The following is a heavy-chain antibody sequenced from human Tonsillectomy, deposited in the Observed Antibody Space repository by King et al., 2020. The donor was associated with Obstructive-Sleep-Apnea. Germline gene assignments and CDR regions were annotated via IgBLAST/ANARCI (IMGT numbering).Heavy chain of an antibody. D-gene: IGHD1-26*01. Sequence: VQLVESGGGLVKPGGFLRLSCAASGFTFSDYYMSWIRQAPGKGVEWVSYIRSSGSYTNYSDSVKGRFTISRDNAKNSLYLQMNSLRAEDTAVYYCARQVGATLFDYWGQGTLVTVSS. CDR1: GFTFSDYY. V-gene: IGHV3-11*06. CDR3: ARQVGATLFDY. CDR2: IRSSGSYT. J-gene: IGHJ4*02.